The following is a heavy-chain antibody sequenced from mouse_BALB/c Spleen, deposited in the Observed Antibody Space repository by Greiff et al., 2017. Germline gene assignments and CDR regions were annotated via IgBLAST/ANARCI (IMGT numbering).Heavy chain of an antibody. V-gene: IGHV14-3*02. D-gene: IGHD2-3*01. J-gene: IGHJ4*01. Sequence: VQLKESGAELVKPGASVKLSCTASGFNIKDTYMHWVKQRPEQGLEWIGRIDPANGNTKYDPKFQGKATITADTSSNTAYLQLSSLTSEDTAVYYCARWGWLLQNYYAMDYWGQGTSVTVSS. CDR3: ARWGWLLQNYYAMDY. CDR1: GFNIKDTY. CDR2: IDPANGNT.